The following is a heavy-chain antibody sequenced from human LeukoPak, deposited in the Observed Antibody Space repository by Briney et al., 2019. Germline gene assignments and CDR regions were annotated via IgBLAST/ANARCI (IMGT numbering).Heavy chain of an antibody. CDR3: ARVHKHDYGDYGPWYFDY. CDR1: GYTFTSYY. D-gene: IGHD4-17*01. CDR2: INPSGGST. J-gene: IGHJ4*02. V-gene: IGHV1-46*01. Sequence: ASVKVSCKASGYTFTSYYMHWVRQAPGQGLEWMGIINPSGGSTSYAQKFQGRVTMTRDTSTSTVYMELSSLRSEDTAVYYCARVHKHDYGDYGPWYFDYWGQGTLVTVSS.